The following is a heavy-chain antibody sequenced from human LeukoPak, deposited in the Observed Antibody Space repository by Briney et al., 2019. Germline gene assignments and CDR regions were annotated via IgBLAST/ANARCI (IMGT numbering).Heavy chain of an antibody. CDR1: GYTFTSYG. V-gene: IGHV1-18*01. CDR2: ISAYNGNT. J-gene: IGHJ4*02. CDR3: GREXXXDIXTGYYPYYFDY. D-gene: IGHD3-9*01. Sequence: GASVKVSCKASGYTFTSYGISWVRQAPGQGLEWMGWISAYNGNTNYAQKLQGRVTITTDTSTSTAYMELRSLRSDDTAVYYCGREXXXDIXTGYYPYYFDYWGQGTLVTVSS.